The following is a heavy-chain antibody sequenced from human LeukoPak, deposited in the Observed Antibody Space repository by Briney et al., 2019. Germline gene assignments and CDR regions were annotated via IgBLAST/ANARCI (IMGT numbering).Heavy chain of an antibody. Sequence: GGSLRLSCAASGFTFSSYWMTWVRQAPGKGLEWVANIEPDGSDKYYVDSVKGRFTISRDNAKNSVYLQMNGLRAEDTAVYYCTNKVFAWGPGTLVTVSS. J-gene: IGHJ4*02. CDR3: TNKVFA. V-gene: IGHV3-7*02. CDR2: IEPDGSDK. CDR1: GFTFSSYW.